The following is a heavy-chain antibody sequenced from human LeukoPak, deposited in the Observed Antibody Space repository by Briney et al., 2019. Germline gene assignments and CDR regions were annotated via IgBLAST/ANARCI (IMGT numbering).Heavy chain of an antibody. CDR3: AAAVYDFYIGYPYFYYGMDV. V-gene: IGHV1-58*02. CDR2: IVVGSGDT. D-gene: IGHD3-3*01. Sequence: ASVKVSCEASGYTFTTYGIGWVRQARGQRLEWIGWIVVGSGDTNYAQKFQERVTITRDMSTSTAYMDLSSLRSEDTAVYYCAAAVYDFYIGYPYFYYGMDVWGQGTTVTVSS. CDR1: GYTFTTYG. J-gene: IGHJ6*02.